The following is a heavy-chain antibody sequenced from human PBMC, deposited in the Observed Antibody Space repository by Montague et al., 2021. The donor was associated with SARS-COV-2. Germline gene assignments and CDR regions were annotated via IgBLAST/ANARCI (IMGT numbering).Heavy chain of an antibody. CDR2: IYHNGST. CDR1: GGSISSYY. V-gene: IGHV4-59*01. D-gene: IGHD4-23*01. CDR3: ARGGGNSADYYNYTMDV. J-gene: IGHJ6*02. Sequence: SETLSLTCTVSGGSISSYYWTWIRQPPGKGLESIGYIYHNGSTKYNPSLKSRVTISVDTSKNQCSLKLSSVSVADTAVSYCARGGGNSADYYNYTMDVWGQGTTVTVFS.